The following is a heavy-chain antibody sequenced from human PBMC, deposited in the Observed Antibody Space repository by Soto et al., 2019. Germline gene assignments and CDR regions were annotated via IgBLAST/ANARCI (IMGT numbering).Heavy chain of an antibody. Sequence: PGESLKISCKGSGYTFTSYSIAWVRQMPGKGLEWMGIIYPYDSDTKYSPSLQGQVTISADTSISTAYLQWTSLKASDTAMYYCARSRRGAYSSGWYSPSGYYNYGIDVWGQGTKVTVSS. D-gene: IGHD6-19*01. V-gene: IGHV5-51*01. CDR1: GYTFTSYS. J-gene: IGHJ6*02. CDR2: IYPYDSDT. CDR3: ARSRRGAYSSGWYSPSGYYNYGIDV.